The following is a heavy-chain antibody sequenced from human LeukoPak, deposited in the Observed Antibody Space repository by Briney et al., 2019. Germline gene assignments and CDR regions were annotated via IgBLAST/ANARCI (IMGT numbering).Heavy chain of an antibody. CDR3: ARNSRGFDL. J-gene: IGHJ5*02. D-gene: IGHD4-23*01. CDR1: GGSIRSNNW. Sequence: PSGTLSLTCAVSGGSIRSNNWWSWVRQPPGKGLEWIGEIYHSGSTNYNPSLKSRVTISVDKSKNQLSLNLSSLTAADTAVYYCARNSRGFDLWGQGALVTVSS. V-gene: IGHV4-4*02. CDR2: IYHSGST.